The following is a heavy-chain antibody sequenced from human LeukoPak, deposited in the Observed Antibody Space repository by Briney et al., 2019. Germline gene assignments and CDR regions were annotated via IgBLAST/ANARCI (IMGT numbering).Heavy chain of an antibody. CDR1: GFTFSSDG. CDR2: IRYDGSNK. J-gene: IGHJ6*03. D-gene: IGHD3-10*01. V-gene: IGHV3-30*02. CDR3: AKDYRYYGSGSHMDV. Sequence: GGSLRLSCAASGFTFSSDGMHCVRQAPGKRREGGACIRYDGSNKYYADSVKGRFTISRDNSKNTLYLQMNSLRAEDTAVYYCAKDYRYYGSGSHMDVWGKGTTVTISS.